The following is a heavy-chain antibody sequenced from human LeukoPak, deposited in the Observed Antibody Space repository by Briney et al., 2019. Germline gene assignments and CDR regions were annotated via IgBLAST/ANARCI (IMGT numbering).Heavy chain of an antibody. Sequence: PGGSLRLSCVASGFTFSSYWMSWVRQAPGKGLEWVSVIYSGGSTYYADSVKGRFTISRDNSKNTLYLQMNSLRAEDTAVYYCARERSGYSLRPLIDAFDIWGQGTMVTVSS. CDR1: GFTFSSYW. J-gene: IGHJ3*02. CDR2: IYSGGST. D-gene: IGHD3-22*01. CDR3: ARERSGYSLRPLIDAFDI. V-gene: IGHV3-66*01.